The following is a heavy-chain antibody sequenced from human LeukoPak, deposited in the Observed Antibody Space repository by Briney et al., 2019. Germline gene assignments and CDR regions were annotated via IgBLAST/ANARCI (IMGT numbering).Heavy chain of an antibody. V-gene: IGHV4-4*07. Sequence: SETLSLTCTVSGGSISSYYWSWLRQPAGKGLEWIGRIYTSGSTNYNPSLKSRVTISVDTSKNQFSLKLSSVTAADTAVYYCAREAHDSSGYYDYWGQGTLVTVSS. CDR3: AREAHDSSGYYDY. CDR2: IYTSGST. J-gene: IGHJ4*02. CDR1: GGSISSYY. D-gene: IGHD3-22*01.